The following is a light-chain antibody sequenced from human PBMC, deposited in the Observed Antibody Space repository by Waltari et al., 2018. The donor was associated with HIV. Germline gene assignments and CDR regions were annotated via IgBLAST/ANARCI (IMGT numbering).Light chain of an antibody. CDR3: VLYMGSGLWV. CDR1: SGSVSPSYY. Sequence: QTVVTQEPSFSVSPGGTVTLTCGLSSGSVSPSYYPSWYQQYPGHAPRTPLSSTNPRSAGVPDLFAGSIVGNKAALTITGAQADDESDYYCVLYMGSGLWVFGGGTKLTVL. J-gene: IGLJ3*02. V-gene: IGLV8-61*01. CDR2: STN.